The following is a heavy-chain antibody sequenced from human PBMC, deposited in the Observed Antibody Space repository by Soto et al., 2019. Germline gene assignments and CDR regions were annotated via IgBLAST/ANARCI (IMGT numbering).Heavy chain of an antibody. Sequence: QVQLQQWGAGLLKPSETLSLTCAVNGGSLTGYYWSWIRQPPGKGLEWIGEIKDGGSTNYSPSLRGRATISSDTSNNQFSLKLNSVTAAGTAVYYCARGQEGIVATHWDQGALVTVSS. J-gene: IGHJ4*02. CDR3: ARGQEGIVATH. D-gene: IGHD5-12*01. CDR2: IKDGGST. CDR1: GGSLTGYY. V-gene: IGHV4-34*01.